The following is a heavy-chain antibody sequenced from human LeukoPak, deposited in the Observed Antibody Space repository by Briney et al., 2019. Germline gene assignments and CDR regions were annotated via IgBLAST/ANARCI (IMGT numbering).Heavy chain of an antibody. CDR1: GITFSTYA. V-gene: IGHV3-64*01. Sequence: GGSLRLSCADSGITFSTYAMDWVRQAPGKGLEYVAGISSNGGSTFYAQSVKGRFTISRDNSKNTLYLEMGSLRPEDMAVYYCARRRYSGSYYFDYWGQGTMVTVSS. J-gene: IGHJ4*02. CDR2: ISSNGGST. CDR3: ARRRYSGSYYFDY. D-gene: IGHD1-26*01.